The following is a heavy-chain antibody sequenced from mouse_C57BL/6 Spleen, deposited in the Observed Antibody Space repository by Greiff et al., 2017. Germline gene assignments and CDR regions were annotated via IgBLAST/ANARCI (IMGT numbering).Heavy chain of an antibody. CDR2: IYPSDSET. CDR1: GYTFTSYW. J-gene: IGHJ3*01. V-gene: IGHV1-61*01. Sequence: QVQLKQPGAELVRPGSSVKLSCKASGYTFTSYWMDWVKQRPGQGLEWIGNIYPSDSETHYNQKFKDKATLTVDKSSSTAYMQLSSLTSEDSAVYYCARRGLGLAWFAYWGQGTLVTVSA. D-gene: IGHD4-1*01. CDR3: ARRGLGLAWFAY.